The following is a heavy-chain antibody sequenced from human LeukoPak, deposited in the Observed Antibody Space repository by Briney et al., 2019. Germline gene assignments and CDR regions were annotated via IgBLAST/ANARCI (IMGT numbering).Heavy chain of an antibody. CDR3: ARDRIAVSFDH. CDR1: GFVFTTFG. D-gene: IGHD6-19*01. CDR2: LEKDGSNQ. J-gene: IGHJ4*02. V-gene: IGHV3-33*01. Sequence: TGGSLRLSCEASGFVFTTFGMHWVRQAPGKGLEWVAALEKDGSNQHYADSVKGRLTTSRDNSKNIFYLQMNNLRAEDTAVYYCARDRIAVSFDHWGQGTLVTVSS.